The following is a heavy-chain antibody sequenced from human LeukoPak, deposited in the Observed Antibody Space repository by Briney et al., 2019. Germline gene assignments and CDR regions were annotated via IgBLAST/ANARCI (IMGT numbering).Heavy chain of an antibody. Sequence: SETLSLTCAVSGYSISSGSYYWSWIRQPAGKGLEWIGRIYTSGSTNYNPSLKSRVTISVDTSKNQFSLKLSSVTAADTAVYYCARVIAGATGAFDIWGQGTMVTVSS. V-gene: IGHV4-61*02. CDR2: IYTSGST. CDR3: ARVIAGATGAFDI. D-gene: IGHD1-26*01. J-gene: IGHJ3*02. CDR1: GYSISSGSYY.